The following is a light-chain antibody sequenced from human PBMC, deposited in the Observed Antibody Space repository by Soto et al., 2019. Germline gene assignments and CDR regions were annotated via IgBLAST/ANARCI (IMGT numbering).Light chain of an antibody. J-gene: IGLJ2*01. V-gene: IGLV2-23*02. CDR2: EVT. CDR3: CSYEVSSTFDVV. Sequence: QSVLTQPASVSGSPGQSVTISCTGTSSYVGSYNLVSWYQLHPGKAPQLMIYEVTKRPSGASSRYSGSKSGNTASLTISGLQAEDDDDYYCCSYEVSSTFDVVFGGGTKLTV. CDR1: SSYVGSYNL.